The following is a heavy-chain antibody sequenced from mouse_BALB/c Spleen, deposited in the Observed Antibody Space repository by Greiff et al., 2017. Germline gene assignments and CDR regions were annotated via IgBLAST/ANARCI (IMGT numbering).Heavy chain of an antibody. V-gene: IGHV3-2*02. J-gene: IGHJ4*01. CDR1: GYSITSDYA. CDR3: ARSGGLRGGKIYYYAMDY. D-gene: IGHD2-4*01. Sequence: EVKLMESGPGLVKPSQSLSLTCTVTGYSITSDYAWNWIRQFPGNKLEWMGYISYSGSTSYNPSLKSRISITRDTSKNQFFLQLNSVTTEDTATYYCARSGGLRGGKIYYYAMDYWGQGTSVTVSS. CDR2: ISYSGST.